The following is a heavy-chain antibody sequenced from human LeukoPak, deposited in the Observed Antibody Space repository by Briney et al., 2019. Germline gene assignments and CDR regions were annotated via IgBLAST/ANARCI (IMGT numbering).Heavy chain of an antibody. CDR1: GDLTHY. V-gene: IGHV4-39*01. CDR3: ARHGGTRVTLVEVYYFDY. Sequence: SETLSLTCTVSGDLTHYWGWIRQPPGKGLECIGSIYFSGSAYYNPSLRSRVTISLDTSKKQLSLKLNSVTAADTAVYYCARHGGTRVTLVEVYYFDYWGQGTLVTVSS. D-gene: IGHD4-11*01. J-gene: IGHJ4*02. CDR2: IYFSGSA.